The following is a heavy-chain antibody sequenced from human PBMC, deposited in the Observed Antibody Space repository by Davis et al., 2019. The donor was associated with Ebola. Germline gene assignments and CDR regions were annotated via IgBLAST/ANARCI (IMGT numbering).Heavy chain of an antibody. V-gene: IGHV4-39*07. CDR1: GGSISSSSYY. Sequence: SETLSLTCTVSGGSISSSSYYWGWIRQPPGKGLEWIGSIYYSGSTYYNPSLKSRVTISVDKSKNQFSLKLSSVTAADTAVYYCARGYDFWSGEYYYYYYGMDVWGQGTTVTVSS. J-gene: IGHJ6*02. D-gene: IGHD3-3*01. CDR2: IYYSGST. CDR3: ARGYDFWSGEYYYYYYGMDV.